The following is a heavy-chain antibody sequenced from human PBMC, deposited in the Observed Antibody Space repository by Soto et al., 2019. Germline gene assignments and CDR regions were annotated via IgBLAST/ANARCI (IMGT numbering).Heavy chain of an antibody. D-gene: IGHD3-10*02. V-gene: IGHV3-74*01. CDR2: INRDANDI. CDR3: ARVVPHNGFDS. CDR1: RGAFGDYW. Sequence: EVQLVESGGGLVQPGGSLRLSCEASRGAFGDYWMHWVRQAPGKGLVWVSRINRDANDIIYADSVKGRFTASRDNAKTMVFLQMNRLRVEDTAVYYCARVVPHNGFDSWGQGTLVTVSS. J-gene: IGHJ5*01.